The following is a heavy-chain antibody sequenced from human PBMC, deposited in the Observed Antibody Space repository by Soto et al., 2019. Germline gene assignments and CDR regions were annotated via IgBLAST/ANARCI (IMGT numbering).Heavy chain of an antibody. CDR3: ARRWAIAAGRGGWFDP. J-gene: IGHJ5*02. V-gene: IGHV4-39*01. D-gene: IGHD6-13*01. Sequence: LSLTCTVSDASVSNSHFYWGWIRQPPGKGLEWIGSINYSGSTYYNPSLQSRLTISVDTSNYQFSLKLSSVTAADTGVYYCARRWAIAAGRGGWFDPWGQGTLVTVSS. CDR1: DASVSNSHFY. CDR2: INYSGST.